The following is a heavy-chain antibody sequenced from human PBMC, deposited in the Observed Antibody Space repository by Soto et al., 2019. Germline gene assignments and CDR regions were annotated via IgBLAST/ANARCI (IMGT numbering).Heavy chain of an antibody. CDR3: ARGSGLYSSPFDY. CDR1: GFTVSSNY. CDR2: IYSGGST. J-gene: IGHJ4*02. V-gene: IGHV3-66*01. Sequence: EVQLVESGGGLVQPGGSLRLSCAASGFTVSSNYMSWVRQAPGKGLEWVSVIYSGGSTYYADSVKGRFTIPRDNSKNTVYLQMNSLRAEDTAVYYCARGSGLYSSPFDYWGQGTLVTVSS. D-gene: IGHD3-16*01.